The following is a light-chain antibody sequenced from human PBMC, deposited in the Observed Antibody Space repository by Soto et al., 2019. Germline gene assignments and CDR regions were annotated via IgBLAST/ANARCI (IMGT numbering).Light chain of an antibody. V-gene: IGKV1-6*01. Sequence: AIKIPQSPSSLSVFVGDKFTITCRASQDIRNNLGWYQQKPGKAPKLLIYGTSNLQSGVPSRFSGSGSGTDFTLTISSLQPEDFATYYCLQDYIYPYTFGQGTKLEIK. J-gene: IGKJ2*01. CDR1: QDIRNN. CDR3: LQDYIYPYT. CDR2: GTS.